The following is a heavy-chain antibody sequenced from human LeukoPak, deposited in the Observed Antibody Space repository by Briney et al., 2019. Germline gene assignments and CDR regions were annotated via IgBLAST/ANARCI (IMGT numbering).Heavy chain of an antibody. Sequence: ASVKVSCKACGYTFTDSYMHWVRQAPGQGLEWMGWINPNTGGTNYEQKFQGRVTMTRDTSVSTVYMDLNGLRSDDTAVYYWARPGGDIKILVGAGWYYDLWGRGTLVTVSS. CDR1: GYTFTDSY. V-gene: IGHV1-2*02. D-gene: IGHD3-16*01. CDR3: ARPGGDIKILVGAGWYYDL. J-gene: IGHJ2*01. CDR2: INPNTGGT.